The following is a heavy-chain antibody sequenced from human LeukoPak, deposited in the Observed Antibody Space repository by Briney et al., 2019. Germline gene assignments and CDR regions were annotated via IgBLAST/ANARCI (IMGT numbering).Heavy chain of an antibody. D-gene: IGHD1-26*01. CDR1: GFTFSSYA. V-gene: IGHV3-23*01. Sequence: PGGSLRLSCAASGFTFSSYAMSWVRQAPGKGLEWVSGIPSSGPVTYYADSVKGRFTISRDNSKNTLYLQMNSLRAEDTAVYYCARELSGSYYQWGQGTLVTVSS. CDR2: IPSSGPVT. CDR3: ARELSGSYYQ. J-gene: IGHJ4*02.